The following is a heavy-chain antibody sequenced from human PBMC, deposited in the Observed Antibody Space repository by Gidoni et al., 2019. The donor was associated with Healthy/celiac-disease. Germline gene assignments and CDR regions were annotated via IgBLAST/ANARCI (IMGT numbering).Heavy chain of an antibody. CDR2: INTIART. J-gene: IGHJ4*02. V-gene: IGHV3-53*01. D-gene: IGHD4-17*01. CDR3: GGTTTRGRYDY. Sequence: GLEWVSRINTIARTFYADSVKGRFTISRDNSKNTVYLQMNSLRADDTAVYYCGGTTTRGRYDYWGQGTLVTVSS.